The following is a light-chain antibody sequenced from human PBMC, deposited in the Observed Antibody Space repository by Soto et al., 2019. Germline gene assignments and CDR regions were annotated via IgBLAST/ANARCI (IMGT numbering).Light chain of an antibody. CDR1: NIGSKS. Sequence: SYELTQPPSVSVAPGKTARITCGGNNIGSKSVHWYQQKPGQAPVLVIYYDSDRPSGIPERFSGSNSGNTDTLTISRVEAGDEADYYCQVWDSSSDVVFGGGTKLTVL. CDR3: QVWDSSSDVV. V-gene: IGLV3-21*04. CDR2: YDS. J-gene: IGLJ2*01.